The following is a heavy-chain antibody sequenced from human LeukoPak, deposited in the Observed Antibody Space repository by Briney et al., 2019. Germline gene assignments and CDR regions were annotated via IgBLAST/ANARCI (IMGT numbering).Heavy chain of an antibody. CDR3: ASDAVAGGRYYGMDV. Sequence: PGGSLRLSCVAPGFTFTTHAMSWVRQAPGKGLEWVSAFSGSITKTYYANSVKGRFTISRDNSKNTLYLQMSSLRAEDTAVYYCASDAVAGGRYYGMDVWGQGTTVTVSS. D-gene: IGHD6-19*01. V-gene: IGHV3-23*01. CDR2: FSGSITKT. CDR1: GFTFTTHA. J-gene: IGHJ6*02.